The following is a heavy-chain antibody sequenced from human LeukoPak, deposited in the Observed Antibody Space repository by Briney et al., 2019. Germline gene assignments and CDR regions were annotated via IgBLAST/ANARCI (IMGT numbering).Heavy chain of an antibody. D-gene: IGHD2-2*01. CDR1: GFTFSDYY. V-gene: IGHV3-74*03. Sequence: PGGSLRLSCAASGFTFSDYYMSWIRQAPGKGLVWVSRISTDGSSTTYADSVKGRFTISRDNAKNTLYLEMNSLRAEDTAVYHCARDRYCTTTRCSDYWGQGTLVTVSS. CDR3: ARDRYCTTTRCSDY. J-gene: IGHJ4*02. CDR2: ISTDGSST.